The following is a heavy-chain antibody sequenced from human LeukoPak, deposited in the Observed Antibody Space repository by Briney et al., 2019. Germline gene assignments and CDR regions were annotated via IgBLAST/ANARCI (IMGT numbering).Heavy chain of an antibody. Sequence: GGSLRLSCAASGFTFSYYSMNWVRQAPGKWLEWVSAITASGGNTYYADSVKGRFTISRDNSKNTLYLQVNSLRAEDTAVYYCAKGNGYSYGRYYFDYWGQGTLVTVSS. CDR3: AKGNGYSYGRYYFDY. CDR2: ITASGGNT. J-gene: IGHJ4*02. CDR1: GFTFSYYS. V-gene: IGHV3-23*01. D-gene: IGHD5-18*01.